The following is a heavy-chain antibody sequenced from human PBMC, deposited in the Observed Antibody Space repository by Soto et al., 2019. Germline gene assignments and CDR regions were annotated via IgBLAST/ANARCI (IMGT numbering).Heavy chain of an antibody. Sequence: PSQTLSLTCAISGDSVSSNSAAWNWIRQSPSRGLEWLGRTYYRSKWYNDYAVSVKSRITINPDTSKNQFSLKLSSVTAADTAVYYCARHELDHWNTLLYNWVDPWSQGTLVTVSS. D-gene: IGHD1-1*01. J-gene: IGHJ5*02. V-gene: IGHV6-1*01. CDR3: ARHELDHWNTLLYNWVDP. CDR2: TYYRSKWYN. CDR1: GDSVSSNSAA.